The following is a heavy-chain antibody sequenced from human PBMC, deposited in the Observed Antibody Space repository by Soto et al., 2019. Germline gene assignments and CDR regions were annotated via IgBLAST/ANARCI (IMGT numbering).Heavy chain of an antibody. D-gene: IGHD2-21*01. Sequence: EVQLVESGGGLVQPGGSLRLSCAASGFTFSSYWMSWVRQAPGKGLEWVANIKQDGSEKYYVDSVKGRFTISRDNAKNSLYLQMNSLRAEDTAVYYCARVPSSILWWWEGMDVWGQGTTVTVSS. V-gene: IGHV3-7*03. CDR3: ARVPSSILWWWEGMDV. CDR2: IKQDGSEK. CDR1: GFTFSSYW. J-gene: IGHJ6*02.